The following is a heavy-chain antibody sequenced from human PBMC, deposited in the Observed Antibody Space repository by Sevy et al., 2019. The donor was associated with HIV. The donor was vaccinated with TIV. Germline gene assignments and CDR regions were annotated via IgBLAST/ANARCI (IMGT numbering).Heavy chain of an antibody. Sequence: GGSLRLSCAASGFTFSSYWMSWVRQAPGKGLEWVANIKQDGSEKYYVDSVKGRFTISRDNAKNSLYLQMNSLRAEDTAVYYCARDGLLWFGELSGGMDVWGQGTTVTVSS. CDR3: ARDGLLWFGELSGGMDV. CDR2: IKQDGSEK. CDR1: GFTFSSYW. J-gene: IGHJ6*02. V-gene: IGHV3-7*01. D-gene: IGHD3-10*01.